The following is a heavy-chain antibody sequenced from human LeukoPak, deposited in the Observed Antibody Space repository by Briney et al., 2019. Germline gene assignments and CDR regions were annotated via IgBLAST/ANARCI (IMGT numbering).Heavy chain of an antibody. CDR1: GYTFTSYD. D-gene: IGHD2-2*01. Sequence: ASVKVSCKASGYTFTSYDINCVRQATGQGLEWMGWMNPNSGNTGYAQKFQGRVTMTRNTSISTAYMELSSLRSEDTAVYYCARDLRDIVVVPAAPDAFDIWGQGTMVTVSS. V-gene: IGHV1-8*01. CDR3: ARDLRDIVVVPAAPDAFDI. J-gene: IGHJ3*02. CDR2: MNPNSGNT.